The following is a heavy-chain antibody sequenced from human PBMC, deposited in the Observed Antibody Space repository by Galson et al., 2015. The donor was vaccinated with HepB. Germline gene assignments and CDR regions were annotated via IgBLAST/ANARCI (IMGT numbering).Heavy chain of an antibody. CDR2: IWYDGSNK. Sequence: SLRLSCAASGFTFSSYGMHWVRQAPGKGLEWVAVIWYDGSNKYYADSVKGRFTISRDNSKNTLYLQMNSLRAEDTAVYYCARDQGVYCGGDCYSGIDYWGQGTLVTVSS. D-gene: IGHD2-21*02. CDR1: GFTFSSYG. V-gene: IGHV3-33*01. J-gene: IGHJ4*02. CDR3: ARDQGVYCGGDCYSGIDY.